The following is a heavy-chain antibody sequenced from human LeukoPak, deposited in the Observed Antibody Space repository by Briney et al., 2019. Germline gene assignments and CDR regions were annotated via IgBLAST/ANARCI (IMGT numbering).Heavy chain of an antibody. V-gene: IGHV3-7*01. J-gene: IGHJ4*02. Sequence: GGSLRLSCAASGFTFSSYWMSWVRQAPGKGLEWVANIKQDGSEKYYVDSVKGRFTISRDNAKNSLYLQMNSLRAEDTAVYYCARADDESYEYYFDYWGQGTLVTVSS. CDR2: IKQDGSEK. CDR1: GFTFSSYW. CDR3: ARADDESYEYYFDY. D-gene: IGHD1-26*01.